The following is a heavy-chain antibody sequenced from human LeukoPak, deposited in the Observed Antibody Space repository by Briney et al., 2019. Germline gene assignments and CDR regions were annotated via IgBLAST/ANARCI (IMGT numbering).Heavy chain of an antibody. D-gene: IGHD4-23*01. V-gene: IGHV4-39*01. J-gene: IGHJ4*02. CDR2: DYYSVTT. Sequence: SETLSLTCAVSGGSVSSTSYYCAWMRQPPGKGLEWIGRDYYSVTTYYNPSRKSVVTISVDTSKNQFSLKLSSVTAADTAVYYCARHNNYGANSMSFASWGEGTLVTVSS. CDR1: GGSVSSTSYY. CDR3: ARHNNYGANSMSFAS.